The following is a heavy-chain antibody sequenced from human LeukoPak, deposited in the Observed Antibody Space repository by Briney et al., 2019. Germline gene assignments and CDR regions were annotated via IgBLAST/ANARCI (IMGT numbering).Heavy chain of an antibody. J-gene: IGHJ4*02. V-gene: IGHV4-59*01. D-gene: IGHD3-3*01. CDR2: IYYSGST. CDR3: ARVARDFWSGPKIYYFDY. Sequence: SETLSLTCTVSGGSISSYYRSWIRQPPGKGLEWIGYIYYSGSTNYNPSLKSRVTISVDTSKNQFSLKLSSVTAADTAVYYCARVARDFWSGPKIYYFDYWGQGTLVTVSS. CDR1: GGSISSYY.